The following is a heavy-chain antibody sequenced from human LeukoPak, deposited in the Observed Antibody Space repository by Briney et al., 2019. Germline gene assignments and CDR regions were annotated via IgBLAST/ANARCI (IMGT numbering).Heavy chain of an antibody. V-gene: IGHV4-34*01. CDR2: INHSGST. Sequence: SETLSLTCVVYGGSFSGYYWSWIRQPPGKGLEWIGEINHSGSTNYNPSLKSRVTISVDTSKNQFSLKLSSVTAADTAVYYCARGRGYSYGSTFDYWGQGTLVTVSS. CDR1: GGSFSGYY. CDR3: ARGRGYSYGSTFDY. D-gene: IGHD5-18*01. J-gene: IGHJ4*02.